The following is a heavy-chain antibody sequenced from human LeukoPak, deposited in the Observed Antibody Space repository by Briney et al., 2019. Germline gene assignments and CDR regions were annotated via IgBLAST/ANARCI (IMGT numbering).Heavy chain of an antibody. CDR3: AKDYSRLYRAFDI. CDR1: GFTFSSYA. J-gene: IGHJ3*02. D-gene: IGHD3-16*01. CDR2: ISSNGGST. Sequence: GGSLVLSCSASGFTFSSYAMHWVRQAPGKGLEYVSAISSNGGSTYYADSVKGRFTISRDNSKNTLYLQMSSLRAEDTAVYYCAKDYSRLYRAFDIWCQGTRVTVSS. V-gene: IGHV3-64D*06.